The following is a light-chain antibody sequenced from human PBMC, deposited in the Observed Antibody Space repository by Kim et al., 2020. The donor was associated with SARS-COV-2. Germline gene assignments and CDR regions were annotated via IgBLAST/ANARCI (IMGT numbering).Light chain of an antibody. CDR3: QQTYSTPPIT. CDR1: QIISSF. CDR2: AAS. J-gene: IGKJ5*01. Sequence: SVGDRVTITCRASQIISSFLNWYQQKPGKAPKVLIYAASTLQPGVPSRFSGSGSGTEFTLTITSLQPEDFATYYCQQTYSTPPITFGQGTRLEIK. V-gene: IGKV1-39*01.